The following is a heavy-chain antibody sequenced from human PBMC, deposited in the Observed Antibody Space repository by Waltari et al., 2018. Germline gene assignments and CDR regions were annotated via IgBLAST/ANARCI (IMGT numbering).Heavy chain of an antibody. V-gene: IGHV4-34*01. CDR2: INHIGST. CDR1: GGSFSGYY. D-gene: IGHD2-8*01. J-gene: IGHJ5*02. Sequence: QVQLQQWGAGLLKPSETLSLTCAVYGGSFSGYYWSWIRQPPGKGLEWIGEINHIGSTNYNPSLKSRVTISVDTSKNQFSLKLSSVTAADTAVYYCARGISDIVLGNWFDPWGQGTLVTVSS. CDR3: ARGISDIVLGNWFDP.